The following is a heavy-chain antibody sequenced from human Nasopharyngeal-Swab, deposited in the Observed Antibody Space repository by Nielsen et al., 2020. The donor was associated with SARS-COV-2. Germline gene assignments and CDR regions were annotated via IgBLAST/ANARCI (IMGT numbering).Heavy chain of an antibody. CDR2: TLFDGSKK. Sequence: WIRQPPGKGLEWVAVTLFDGSKKLYADPVKGRFTISSDSSKNILYLEMNSLRAEDMAMYYCSRGINYAMDVWGQGTTVTVSS. CDR3: SRGINYAMDV. V-gene: IGHV3-33*01. J-gene: IGHJ6*02. D-gene: IGHD5-24*01.